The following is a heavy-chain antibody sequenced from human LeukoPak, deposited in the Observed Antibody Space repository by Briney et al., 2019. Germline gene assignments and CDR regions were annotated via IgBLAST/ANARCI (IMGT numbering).Heavy chain of an antibody. Sequence: GGSLRLSCAASGFTFDDYAMQWVRQAPGKGLEWVSLISGDGGSTYYADSVRGRFTISRDNSKNSLYLQMNSLRTEDTALYYCAKVGYNSWGIDYWGQGTLVTVSS. V-gene: IGHV3-43*02. J-gene: IGHJ4*02. CDR3: AKVGYNSWGIDY. CDR1: GFTFDDYA. D-gene: IGHD5-24*01. CDR2: ISGDGGST.